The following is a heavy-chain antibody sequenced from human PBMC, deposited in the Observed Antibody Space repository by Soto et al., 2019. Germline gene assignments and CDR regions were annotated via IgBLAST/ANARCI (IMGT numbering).Heavy chain of an antibody. J-gene: IGHJ4*02. Sequence: ASVKVSCKASGYSFRSFAMHWVRQAPGQRLEWMGWINPVNGNTKYSQNFQGRVTIIRDTFANTAYMEMSSLRSEDTAVYFCARGGIYECYVCKFDYWGQGTQVTVSS. CDR1: GYSFRSFA. V-gene: IGHV1-3*01. CDR3: ARGGIYECYVCKFDY. D-gene: IGHD3-16*01. CDR2: INPVNGNT.